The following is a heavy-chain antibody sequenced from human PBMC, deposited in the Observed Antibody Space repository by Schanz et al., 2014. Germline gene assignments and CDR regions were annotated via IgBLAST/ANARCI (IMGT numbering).Heavy chain of an antibody. D-gene: IGHD3-3*01. CDR2: LYNNGAA. J-gene: IGHJ4*02. Sequence: EVQLVESGGGLVQPGGSLRLSCAASGFTFSTYNMNWVRQAPGKGLEWVSVLYNNGAAYYADSVKGRFTTSRDNSKNTLYLHMSSLRAEDTAVYYCVKDLEGYWGQGTLVTVSS. V-gene: IGHV3-23*03. CDR3: VKDLEGY. CDR1: GFTFSTYN.